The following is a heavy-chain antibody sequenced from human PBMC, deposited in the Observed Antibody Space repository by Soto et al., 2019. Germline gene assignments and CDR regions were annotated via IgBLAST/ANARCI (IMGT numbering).Heavy chain of an antibody. Sequence: QVQLVQSGAEVKKPGASVKVSCKASGYTFTSYAMHWVRQAPGQRLEWMGWINAGNGNTKYSQKFQGRVTITRDTSASTAYKELSSLRSEDPAVYCCATSPGYSYGDYWGQGTLVTVSS. J-gene: IGHJ4*02. CDR3: ATSPGYSYGDY. CDR1: GYTFTSYA. D-gene: IGHD5-18*01. V-gene: IGHV1-3*01. CDR2: INAGNGNT.